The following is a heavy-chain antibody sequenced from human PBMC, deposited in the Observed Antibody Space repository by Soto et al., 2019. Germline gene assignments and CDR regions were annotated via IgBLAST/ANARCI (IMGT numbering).Heavy chain of an antibody. CDR2: ISGSSSNT. CDR3: ARDPSLRIPPLGPSHF. J-gene: IGHJ4*02. CDR1: GFTFSSYS. Sequence: GGSLRLSCAASGFTFSSYSMNWVRQAPGKGLEWVSAISGSSSNTYYADSVKGRFTISRDNAKNSLYLQMSSLRAEDTAVYYWARDPSLRIPPLGPSHFRGQATLVTVSS. D-gene: IGHD2-2*01. V-gene: IGHV3-21*01.